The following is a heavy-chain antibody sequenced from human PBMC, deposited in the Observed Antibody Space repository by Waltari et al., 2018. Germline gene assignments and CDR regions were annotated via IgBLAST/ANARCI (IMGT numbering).Heavy chain of an antibody. D-gene: IGHD6-19*01. V-gene: IGHV3-7*01. Sequence: EVQLVESGGGLVQPGGSLRLSCAASGFTFSGYWMSWVHQAPGKGLEWVANIKQDGSEKYYVDSVKGRFTISRDNAKNSLYLQMNSLRAEDTAVYYCASEPLSSGWYGYWGQGTLVTVSS. CDR1: GFTFSGYW. J-gene: IGHJ4*02. CDR3: ASEPLSSGWYGY. CDR2: IKQDGSEK.